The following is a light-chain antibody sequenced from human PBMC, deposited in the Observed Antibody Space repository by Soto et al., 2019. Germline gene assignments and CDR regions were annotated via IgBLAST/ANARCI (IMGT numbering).Light chain of an antibody. CDR3: SSFTDGNNLV. CDR2: DVT. J-gene: IGLJ1*01. V-gene: IGLV2-8*01. CDR1: SSDIGGYNS. Sequence: QSVLTQSPSASGSPGQSVTISCTGTSSDIGGYNSVSWYQQHPGKAPKVMIYDVTKRPSGVPDRFSGSKSGNTASLTVSALQAEDEADYYGSSFTDGNNLVFGTGTKVTVL.